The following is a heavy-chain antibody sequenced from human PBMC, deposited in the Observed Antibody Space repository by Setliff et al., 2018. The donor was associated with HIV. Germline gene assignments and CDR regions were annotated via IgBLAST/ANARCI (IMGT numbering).Heavy chain of an antibody. CDR3: VRPRVFDSFDV. Sequence: ASVKVSCKALGFLVTGYNVHWVLQAPGHGPEWLGRINPNNGGTNYAQKFQGRVTMSLDTSTSTVYLELKALTSDDTAVYYCVRPRVFDSFDVWGPGTMVTVS. CDR2: INPNNGGT. V-gene: IGHV1-2*06. CDR1: GFLVTGYN. J-gene: IGHJ3*01.